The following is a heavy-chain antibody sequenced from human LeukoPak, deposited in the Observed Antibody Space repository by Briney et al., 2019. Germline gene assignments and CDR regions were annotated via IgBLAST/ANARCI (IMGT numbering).Heavy chain of an antibody. V-gene: IGHV3-21*01. J-gene: IGHJ4*02. CDR1: GFIFSSYS. D-gene: IGHD4-17*01. CDR3: ARVSPNTVTTLQYFDY. Sequence: GGSLRPSCAASGFIFSSYSMNWIRQAPGKGLEWVSSISSSSSYIYSADSLKGRFTISRDNAKNSLYLHLNSLRAEDTAVYYCARVSPNTVTTLQYFDYWGQGTLVTVSS. CDR2: ISSSSSYI.